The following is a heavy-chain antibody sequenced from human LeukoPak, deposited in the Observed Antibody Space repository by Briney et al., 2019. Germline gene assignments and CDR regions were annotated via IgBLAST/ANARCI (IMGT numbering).Heavy chain of an antibody. D-gene: IGHD2-2*01. Sequence: GGSLRLSCAASRFTFSSYAMHWVRQAPGKGLEWVAVISYDGSNKYYADSVKGRFTISRDNSKNTLYLQMNSLRAEDTAVYYCAREVVCSSTSCYLGEVDYWGQGTLVTVSS. CDR3: AREVVCSSTSCYLGEVDY. J-gene: IGHJ4*02. CDR1: RFTFSSYA. CDR2: ISYDGSNK. V-gene: IGHV3-30-3*01.